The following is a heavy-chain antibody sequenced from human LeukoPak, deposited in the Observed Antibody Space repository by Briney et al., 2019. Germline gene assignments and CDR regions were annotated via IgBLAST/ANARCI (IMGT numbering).Heavy chain of an antibody. CDR1: GYSFRDDY. V-gene: IGHV1-2*02. CDR2: INPKRGAT. Sequence: ASVKVSCKASGYSFRDDYIYWMRPAPGQGLEWVGWINPKRGATNYAQKFQGRVTLTGDTSINTAYMELYSLRYDDTAVYYCARDDASDPSASFDVWGHGTMVAIS. D-gene: IGHD1-26*01. J-gene: IGHJ3*01. CDR3: ARDDASDPSASFDV.